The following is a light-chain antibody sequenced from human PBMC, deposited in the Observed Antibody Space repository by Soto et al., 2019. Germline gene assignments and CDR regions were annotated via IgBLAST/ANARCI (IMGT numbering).Light chain of an antibody. V-gene: IGKV2-40*01. CDR3: MQRREFPLT. CDR2: TVS. J-gene: IGKJ4*01. Sequence: DIVMTQTPLSLTVTPGEPASISCRSSQSLLDSDDGNTYLDWYLQKPGQSPQLLIYTVSYRASGVPDRFSGSGSVTDFTLKISRVEAEDVGVYYCMQRREFPLTFGGGTKVEIK. CDR1: QSLLDSDDGNTY.